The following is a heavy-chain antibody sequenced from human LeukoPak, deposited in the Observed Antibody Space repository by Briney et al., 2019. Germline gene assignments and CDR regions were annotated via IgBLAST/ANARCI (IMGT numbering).Heavy chain of an antibody. V-gene: IGHV3-23*01. CDR3: AKRGPGGSSGWYLFDY. CDR2: ISGSGGST. J-gene: IGHJ4*02. D-gene: IGHD6-19*01. CDR1: GFTFSSYA. Sequence: GGSLRLSCAASGFTFSSYAMSWVRQAPGKGLEWVSAISGSGGSTYYADSVKGRFTISRDNSKNTLYLQMNSLRAEGTAVYYCAKRGPGGSSGWYLFDYWGQGTLVTVSS.